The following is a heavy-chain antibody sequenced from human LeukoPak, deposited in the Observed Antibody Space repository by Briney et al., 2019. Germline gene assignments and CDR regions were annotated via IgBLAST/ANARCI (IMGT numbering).Heavy chain of an antibody. CDR1: GYTFTDYC. V-gene: IGHV1-2*02. CDR2: INSNSGGT. CDR3: ARVGEKISLLWFGELSPRFDP. J-gene: IGHJ5*02. Sequence: ASVKVSCKASGYTFTDYCMHWVRQAPGQGLEWMGWINSNSGGTNYAQKFQGRVTMTRDTSISTAYMELSRLRSDDTAVYYCARVGEKISLLWFGELSPRFDPWDQGTLVTVSS. D-gene: IGHD3-10*01.